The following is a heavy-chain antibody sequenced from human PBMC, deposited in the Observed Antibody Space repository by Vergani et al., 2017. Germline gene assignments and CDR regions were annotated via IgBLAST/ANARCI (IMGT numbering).Heavy chain of an antibody. Sequence: EVHLVESGGGLVQPGGSLRLSCVGSGFMLDEHWMSWVCQAPGKGLEWVADMKEDGADKKYVDSVKGRFTISRDNANNSLFLQMNSLRAEDTAVYFCPREGHLVGPDLDYWGQGTLVTVSS. CDR3: PREGHLVGPDLDY. V-gene: IGHV3-7*01. CDR2: MKEDGADK. D-gene: IGHD1-26*01. CDR1: GFMLDEHW. J-gene: IGHJ4*02.